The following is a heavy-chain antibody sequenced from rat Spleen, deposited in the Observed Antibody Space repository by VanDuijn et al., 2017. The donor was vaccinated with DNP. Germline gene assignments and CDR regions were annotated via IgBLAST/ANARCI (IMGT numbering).Heavy chain of an antibody. CDR1: GSSITSSY. CDR2: ISYSGYT. CDR3: ARGLNYGGYSYYWYFDF. J-gene: IGHJ1*01. D-gene: IGHD1-11*01. V-gene: IGHV3-1*01. Sequence: EVQLQESGPGLVKPSQSLSLTCSVTGSSITSSYWGWIRKFPGNKMEWMGYISYSGYTNYNPSLRGRVSITRDTTKNQFLLQVNSVTTEDTATYYCARGLNYGGYSYYWYFDFWGPGTMVTVSS.